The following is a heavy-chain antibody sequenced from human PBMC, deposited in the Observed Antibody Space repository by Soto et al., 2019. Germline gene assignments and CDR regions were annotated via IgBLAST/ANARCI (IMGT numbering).Heavy chain of an antibody. CDR1: GGSFHGYY. J-gene: IGHJ6*03. CDR3: ARGYSGYDLYYYYMDV. V-gene: IGHV4-34*01. Sequence: ASGTPSLTRAVYGGSFHGYYWRWVPQPPGKGLEWIGEINHSGSTNYNPSLKSRVTISVDTSKNQFSLKLSSVTAADTAVYYCARGYSGYDLYYYYMDVWGKGTTVTVSS. CDR2: INHSGST. D-gene: IGHD5-12*01.